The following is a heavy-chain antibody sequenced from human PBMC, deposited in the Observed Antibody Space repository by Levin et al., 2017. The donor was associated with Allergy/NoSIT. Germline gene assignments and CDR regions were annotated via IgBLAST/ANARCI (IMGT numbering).Heavy chain of an antibody. CDR2: ISSSSSYI. Sequence: GGSLRLSCAASGFTFSSYSMNWVRQAPGKGLEWVSSISSSSSYIYYADSVKGRFTISRDNAKNSLYLQMNSLRAEDTAVYYCARAKVSRWLQLVLDFDYWGQGTLVTVSS. CDR1: GFTFSSYS. J-gene: IGHJ4*02. D-gene: IGHD5-24*01. CDR3: ARAKVSRWLQLVLDFDY. V-gene: IGHV3-21*01.